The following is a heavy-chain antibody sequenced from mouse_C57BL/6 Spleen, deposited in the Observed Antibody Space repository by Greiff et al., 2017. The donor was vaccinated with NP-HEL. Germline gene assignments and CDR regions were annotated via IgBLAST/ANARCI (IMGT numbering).Heavy chain of an antibody. D-gene: IGHD2-1*01. Sequence: VQLQQSGAELVRPGSSVKLSCKASGYTFTSYWMHWVKQRPIQGLEWIGNIDPSDSETHYNQKFKDKATLTVDKSSSTAYMQLSSLTSEDSAVYYGARSEAFYGNYDWYFDVWGTGTTVTVSS. CDR1: GYTFTSYW. V-gene: IGHV1-52*01. CDR2: IDPSDSET. CDR3: ARSEAFYGNYDWYFDV. J-gene: IGHJ1*03.